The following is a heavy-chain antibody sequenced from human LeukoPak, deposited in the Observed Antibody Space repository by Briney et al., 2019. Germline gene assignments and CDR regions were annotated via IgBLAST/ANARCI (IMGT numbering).Heavy chain of an antibody. J-gene: IGHJ4*02. V-gene: IGHV3-48*02. CDR3: ARDQGIFDY. Sequence: TGGSLRLSCAASGYPFVNNWMTWVRQAPGKGLEWVSYISSSSKTIYYADSVKGRFTISRDNAKNSLYLQMNSLRDEDSAVYYCARDQGIFDYWGQGTLVTVSS. CDR2: ISSSSKTI. CDR1: GYPFVNNW.